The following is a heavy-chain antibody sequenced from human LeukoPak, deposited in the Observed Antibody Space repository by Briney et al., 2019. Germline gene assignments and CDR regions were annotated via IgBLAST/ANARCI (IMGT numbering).Heavy chain of an antibody. CDR2: INPNSGET. D-gene: IGHD4-23*01. CDR1: GSTFTGAY. CDR3: ARVLFNSGYDY. V-gene: IGHV1-2*02. Sequence: GASVKVSCKTSGSTFTGAYMHWGRQAPGQGLEWMGWINPNSGETKFAQKFQGRVTMTRDTSISTVYMNLGGLRSDDTAVYYCARVLFNSGYDYWGQGSLVTVSS. J-gene: IGHJ4*02.